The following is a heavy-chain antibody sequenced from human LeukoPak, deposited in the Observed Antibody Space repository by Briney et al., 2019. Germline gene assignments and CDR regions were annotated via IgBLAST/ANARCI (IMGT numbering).Heavy chain of an antibody. J-gene: IGHJ4*02. D-gene: IGHD6-19*01. Sequence: SGPALVKPTQTLTLTCTFSGFSLSTSGMRVRWIRQPPGKALEWLARIDWDDDKFYSTSLKTRLTISKDTSKNQVVLTMTNMDPVDTATYYCARSEGIAVAGTFFDYWGQGTLVTVSS. CDR3: ARSEGIAVAGTFFDY. CDR2: IDWDDDK. CDR1: GFSLSTSGMR. V-gene: IGHV2-70*04.